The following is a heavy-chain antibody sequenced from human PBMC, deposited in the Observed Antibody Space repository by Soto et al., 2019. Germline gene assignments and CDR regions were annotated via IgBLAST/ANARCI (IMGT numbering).Heavy chain of an antibody. V-gene: IGHV1-18*01. CDR3: ARDLEYCSSTSCYNWFDP. J-gene: IGHJ5*02. CDR2: ISAYNGNT. D-gene: IGHD2-2*01. Sequence: GAPVKASCKASGYTFTSKGISWVRQSPGQGLEWMGWISAYNGNTNYAQKLQGRVTMTTDTSTSTAYMELRSLRSDDTAVYYCARDLEYCSSTSCYNWFDPWGQGTLVTVS. CDR1: GYTFTSKG.